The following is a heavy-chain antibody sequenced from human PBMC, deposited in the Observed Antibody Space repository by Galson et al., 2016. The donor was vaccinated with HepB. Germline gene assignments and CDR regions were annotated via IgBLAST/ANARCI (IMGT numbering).Heavy chain of an antibody. V-gene: IGHV3-9*01. CDR3: AKDIGRGTSYYFYGMDV. Sequence: SLRLSCAASGFTFSSYWMSWVRQTPGKGLEWVSGISWNSGAIGYADSVKGRFTFSSDNAKNSLYLQMNSLRAEDTALYYCAKDIGRGTSYYFYGMDVWGKGTTVTVSS. D-gene: IGHD3/OR15-3a*01. J-gene: IGHJ6*04. CDR2: ISWNSGAI. CDR1: GFTFSSYW.